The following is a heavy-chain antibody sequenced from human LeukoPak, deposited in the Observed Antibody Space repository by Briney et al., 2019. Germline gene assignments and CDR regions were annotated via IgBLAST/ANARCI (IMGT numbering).Heavy chain of an antibody. V-gene: IGHV3-48*03. CDR1: GFTFSSYE. CDR2: ISSSGSTI. D-gene: IGHD3-22*01. J-gene: IGHJ4*02. Sequence: PGGSLRLSCAASGFTFSSYEMNWVRQAPGKGLEWVSYISSSGSTIYYADSVKGRFTISRDNAKNSLYLQMNSLRAEDTAVYYCARAIYDSSGYYSYYFDYWGQGTLVTVSS. CDR3: ARAIYDSSGYYSYYFDY.